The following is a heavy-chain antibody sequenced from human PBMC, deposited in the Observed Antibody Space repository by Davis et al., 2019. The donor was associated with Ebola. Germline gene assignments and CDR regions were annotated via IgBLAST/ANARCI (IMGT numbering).Heavy chain of an antibody. CDR2: IYYSGST. J-gene: IGHJ6*02. CDR1: GGSISSVGYY. V-gene: IGHV4-31*03. CDR3: ARAVSGDWSYYYYGMDV. D-gene: IGHD2-21*02. Sequence: SDTLSLTCTLPGGSISSVGYYWSWIRQPPGKGLEWIGYIYYSGSTYYNPSLKSRVTISVETSKNQFSLKLSSVTAPDTAVYYCARAVSGDWSYYYYGMDVWGQGTTVTVSS.